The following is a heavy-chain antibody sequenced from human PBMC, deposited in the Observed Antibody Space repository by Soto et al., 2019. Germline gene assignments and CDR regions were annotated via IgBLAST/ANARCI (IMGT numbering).Heavy chain of an antibody. V-gene: IGHV3-23*01. D-gene: IGHD3-10*01. CDR3: AKDRGLGAFDI. CDR1: GFTFSSYA. J-gene: IGHJ3*02. Sequence: XGSLRLACAAAGFTFSSYAMSWVRLAPGKGLEWVSAISGSGGSTYYADSVKGRFTISRDNSKNTLYLQMNSLRAEDTAVYYCAKDRGLGAFDIWGQGTMVTVSS. CDR2: ISGSGGST.